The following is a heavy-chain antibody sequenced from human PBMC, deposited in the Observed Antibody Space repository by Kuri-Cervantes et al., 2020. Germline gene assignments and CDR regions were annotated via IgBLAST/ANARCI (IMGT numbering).Heavy chain of an antibody. CDR3: ARGSTGHYWHFGL. Sequence: SETLSLTFTVSGGSISNYYWSWIRQPPGKGLEWIGYIYNSGSTDYNPSLKSRVTISVDTSENQFSLKLTSMTAADTAVYYCARGSTGHYWHFGLWGLGTLVTVSS. D-gene: IGHD5/OR15-5a*01. J-gene: IGHJ2*01. CDR1: GGSISNYY. CDR2: IYNSGST. V-gene: IGHV4-59*01.